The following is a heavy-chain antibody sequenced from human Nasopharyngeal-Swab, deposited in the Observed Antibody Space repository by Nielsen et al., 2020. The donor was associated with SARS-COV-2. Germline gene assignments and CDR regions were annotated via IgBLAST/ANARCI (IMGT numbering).Heavy chain of an antibody. Sequence: GESLKISCAASGFTFSSYGMHWVRQAPGKGLEWVAVIWYDGSNKYYADSVKGRFAISRDNSKNTLYLQMNSLRAEDTAVYYCARDGVDYGDYWGQGTLVTVSS. V-gene: IGHV3-33*01. CDR1: GFTFSSYG. D-gene: IGHD3-16*01. CDR3: ARDGVDYGDY. J-gene: IGHJ4*02. CDR2: IWYDGSNK.